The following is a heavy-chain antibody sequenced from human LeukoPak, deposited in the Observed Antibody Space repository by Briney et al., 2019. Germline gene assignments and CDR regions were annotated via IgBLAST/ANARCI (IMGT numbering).Heavy chain of an antibody. CDR3: ARHSRAYSSSPGTYEY. J-gene: IGHJ4*02. CDR1: GGSVSSYY. D-gene: IGHD6-6*01. CDR2: ISYSGST. V-gene: IGHV4-59*08. Sequence: PSETLSLTCTVSGGSVSSYYWSWIRQPPGKGLEWIAYISYSGSTNYNPSLKSRVTISVDTSNNQFSLKVSSMTAADTAVYYCARHSRAYSSSPGTYEYWGQGTLVTVSS.